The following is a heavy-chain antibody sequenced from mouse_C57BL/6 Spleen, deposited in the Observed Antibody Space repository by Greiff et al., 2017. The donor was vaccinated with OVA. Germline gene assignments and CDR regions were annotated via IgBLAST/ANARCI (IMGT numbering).Heavy chain of an antibody. D-gene: IGHD1-1*01. CDR2: IWSGGST. V-gene: IGHV2-2*01. Sequence: VKLMESGPGLVQPSQSLSITCTVSGFSLTSYGVHWVRQSPGKGLEWLGVIWSGGSTDYNAAFIARLSISKDNSKSQVFFKMNSLQADDTAIYYCARLFYYGTAYWGQGTLVTVSA. CDR1: GFSLTSYG. J-gene: IGHJ3*01. CDR3: ARLFYYGTAY.